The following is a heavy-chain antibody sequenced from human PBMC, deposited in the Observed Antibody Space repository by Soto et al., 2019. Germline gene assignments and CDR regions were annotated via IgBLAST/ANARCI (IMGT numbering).Heavy chain of an antibody. D-gene: IGHD2-8*02. Sequence: HEHLVQSGAEVKRPGASLKVSCKASGYSFTGYYIHWVRQAPGQGLEWMGWINPDSGATNYAQNFQGRVTLTSDTSISTASMDLTSLTSDDTAVYYCARCDYRTGGYPFPYFDYRGQGTLVIVSS. CDR3: ARCDYRTGGYPFPYFDY. CDR1: GYSFTGYY. V-gene: IGHV1-2*02. J-gene: IGHJ4*02. CDR2: INPDSGAT.